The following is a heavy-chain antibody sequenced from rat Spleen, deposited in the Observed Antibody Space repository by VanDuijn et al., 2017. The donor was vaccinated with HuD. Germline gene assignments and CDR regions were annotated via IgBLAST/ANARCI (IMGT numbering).Heavy chain of an antibody. CDR2: ISPGGGNT. Sequence: EVQLVESDGGLVQPGRSLKLSCAASGFTFSDYYMAWVRQAPTKGLEWVASISPGGGNTYYRDSVKGRFTVSRENAKSTLYLLMDSLRSEDTATYYCARQDTSGYSNWFAYWGQGTLVTVSS. CDR1: GFTFSDYY. J-gene: IGHJ3*01. CDR3: ARQDTSGYSNWFAY. D-gene: IGHD4-3*01. V-gene: IGHV5-25*01.